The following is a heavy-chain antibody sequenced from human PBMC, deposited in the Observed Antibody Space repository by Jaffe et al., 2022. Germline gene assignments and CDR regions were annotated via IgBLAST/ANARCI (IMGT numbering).Heavy chain of an antibody. CDR2: IYVSGKYT. J-gene: IGHJ4*02. Sequence: EVQLLESGGGLVQAGGSLRLSCAASGFTFSSYDMSWVRQAPGKGLEWVSVIYVSGKYTYYADSVKGRFTISRDNSKNTLSLQMNSLRAEDTALYYCAKISWPSYCTGGNCYFDSWGQGTLVTVSS. V-gene: IGHV3-23*01. CDR1: GFTFSSYD. CDR3: AKISWPSYCTGGNCYFDS. D-gene: IGHD2-8*02.